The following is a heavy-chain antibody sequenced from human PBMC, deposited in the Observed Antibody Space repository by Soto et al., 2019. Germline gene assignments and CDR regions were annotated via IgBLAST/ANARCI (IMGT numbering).Heavy chain of an antibody. J-gene: IGHJ4*02. V-gene: IGHV4-59*08. CDR2: IYYSGSS. CDR1: GGSIGNSY. Sequence: QVQLQESGPGLVKPSETLSLTCTVSGGSIGNSYWSWIRQSPGKGLEWIGYIYYSGSSNYNPSLKSRVSISVDTSKNQFSLKLSSVTAADTAAYYCARHSSSWPIFDYWGQGTLLIVSS. D-gene: IGHD6-13*01. CDR3: ARHSSSWPIFDY.